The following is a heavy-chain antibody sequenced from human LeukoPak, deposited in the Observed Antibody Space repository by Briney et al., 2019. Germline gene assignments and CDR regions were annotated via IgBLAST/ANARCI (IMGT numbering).Heavy chain of an antibody. V-gene: IGHV4-59*01. D-gene: IGHD3-22*01. Sequence: SETLSLTCTVSGGSISSYYWSWIRQPPGKGLEWIGYIYYGGSTNYNPSLKSRVTISVDTSKNQFSLKLSSVTAADTAVYYCARDSAYDSSGYYYLYAFDVWGQGTMVTVSS. CDR2: IYYGGST. CDR3: ARDSAYDSSGYYYLYAFDV. CDR1: GGSISSYY. J-gene: IGHJ3*01.